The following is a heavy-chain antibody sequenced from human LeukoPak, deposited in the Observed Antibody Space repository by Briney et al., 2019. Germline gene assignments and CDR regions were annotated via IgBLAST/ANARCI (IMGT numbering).Heavy chain of an antibody. CDR2: IWYDGSNK. J-gene: IGHJ3*02. V-gene: IGHV3-33*01. Sequence: GGSLRLSCAASGFTFSSYGMHWVRQAPGKGLEWVAVIWYDGSNKYYADSAKGRFTISRDNSKNTLYLQMNSLRAEDTAVYYCAGHKKQWLVLDAFDIWGQGTMVTVSS. CDR1: GFTFSSYG. D-gene: IGHD6-19*01. CDR3: AGHKKQWLVLDAFDI.